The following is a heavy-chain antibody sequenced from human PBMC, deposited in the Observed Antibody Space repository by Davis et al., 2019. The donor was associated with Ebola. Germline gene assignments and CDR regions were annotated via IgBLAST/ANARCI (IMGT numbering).Heavy chain of an antibody. Sequence: SVKVSCKASGGTFSSYAISWVRQAPGQGLEWMGRIIPILGIANYAQKFQGRVTITADKSTSTAYMELNSLRAEDTAVYYCARLAYDGGIGYYYYGMDVWGQGTTVTVSS. J-gene: IGHJ6*02. D-gene: IGHD3-3*01. CDR2: IIPILGIA. CDR1: GGTFSSYA. CDR3: ARLAYDGGIGYYYYGMDV. V-gene: IGHV1-69*04.